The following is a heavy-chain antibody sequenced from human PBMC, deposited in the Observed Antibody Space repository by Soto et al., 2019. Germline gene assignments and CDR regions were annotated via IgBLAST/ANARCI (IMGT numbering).Heavy chain of an antibody. J-gene: IGHJ6*02. Sequence: QVQLVQSGAEVKKPGASVKVSCKASGYTFTGYYMHWVRQAPGQGLEWMGWINPNSGGTNYAQNYQGWVTMTRDTSISTADRELSRMRSADTAVYYCARGFGEHYSYSYGMDVWGQGTTVTVSS. CDR3: ARGFGEHYSYSYGMDV. CDR1: GYTFTGYY. CDR2: INPNSGGT. D-gene: IGHD3-10*01. V-gene: IGHV1-2*04.